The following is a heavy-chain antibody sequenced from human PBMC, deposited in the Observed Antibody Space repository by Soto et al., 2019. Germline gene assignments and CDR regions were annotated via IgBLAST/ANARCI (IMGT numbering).Heavy chain of an antibody. V-gene: IGHV3-23*01. J-gene: IGHJ4*02. Sequence: GGSLRLSCVASGFPLSDYAVNWVRQAPGKGLEWVATISGTGGSTYYADSVKGRFTISRDNSKNTLYLQMNSLRVEDTAVYYCAKDRLGGNFDYWGQGTQVTVSS. CDR3: AKDRLGGNFDY. CDR2: ISGTGGST. CDR1: GFPLSDYA.